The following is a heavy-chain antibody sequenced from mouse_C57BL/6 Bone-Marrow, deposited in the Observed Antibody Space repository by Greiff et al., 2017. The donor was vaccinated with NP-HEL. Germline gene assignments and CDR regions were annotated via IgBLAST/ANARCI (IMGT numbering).Heavy chain of an antibody. J-gene: IGHJ4*01. CDR2: IRSKSNNYAT. V-gene: IGHV10-1*01. D-gene: IGHD4-1*01. CDR1: GFSFNTYA. CDR3: VRLRTGMDY. Sequence: EVMLVESGGGLVQPKGSLKLSCAASGFSFNTYAMNWVRQAPGKGVEWVARIRSKSNNYATYYADSVKDRFTISRDDSESMLYLQMNNLKTEDTAMYYCVRLRTGMDYWGQGTSVTVSS.